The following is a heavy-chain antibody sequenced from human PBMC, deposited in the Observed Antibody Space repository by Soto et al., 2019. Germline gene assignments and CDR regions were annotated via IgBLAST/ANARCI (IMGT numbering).Heavy chain of an antibody. CDR2: ISSSSSYI. CDR1: GFTFSSYS. Sequence: GGSLRLSCAASGFTFSSYSMNWVRQAPGKGLEWVSSISSSSSYIYYADSVKGRFTISRDNAKNSLYLQMNSLRAEDTAVYYCARDVVDTAEGYWGQGTLVTVAS. J-gene: IGHJ4*02. D-gene: IGHD5-18*01. V-gene: IGHV3-21*01. CDR3: ARDVVDTAEGY.